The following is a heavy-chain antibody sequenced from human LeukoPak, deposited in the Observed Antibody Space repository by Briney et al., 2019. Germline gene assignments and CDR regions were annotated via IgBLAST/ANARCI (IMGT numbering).Heavy chain of an antibody. D-gene: IGHD3-9*01. V-gene: IGHV4-4*07. CDR1: GGSISSYY. CDR2: IYRSGST. J-gene: IGHJ5*02. Sequence: SETLSLTCIVSGGSISSYYWSWIRQPAGKGLEWIGRIYRSGSTNYNPPLKSRVTMSVDTSKNQFSLKLSSVTAADAAVYYCARGKGFYDILTASDWFDPWGQGTLVTVSS. CDR3: ARGKGFYDILTASDWFDP.